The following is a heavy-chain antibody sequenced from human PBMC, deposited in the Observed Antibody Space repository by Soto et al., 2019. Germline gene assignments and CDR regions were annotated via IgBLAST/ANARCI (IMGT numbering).Heavy chain of an antibody. D-gene: IGHD2-8*01. CDR2: TYYRSKWYN. CDR3: AKARCVFEDKDTTGMYF. Sequence: PSQTLSLTCAISGDSVSSNSAAWNWIRQSPSRGLEWLGRTYYRSKWYNDYAVSVKSRITINPDTSKNQFSLQLNSVTPEDTAVNSCAKARCVFEDKDTTGMYFWALGTALPVS. V-gene: IGHV6-1*01. CDR1: GDSVSSNSAA. J-gene: IGHJ6*02.